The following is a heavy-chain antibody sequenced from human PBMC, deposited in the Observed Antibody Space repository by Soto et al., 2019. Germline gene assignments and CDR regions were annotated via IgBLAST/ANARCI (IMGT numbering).Heavy chain of an antibody. CDR2: IYTGNTNT. CDR1: GYTFTKYQ. V-gene: IGHV1-46*01. J-gene: IGHJ4*02. CDR3: ARDQGTYCSLGGCYWGYFDY. Sequence: QVQLVQSGAEVKEPGASAKVSCKTSGYTFTKYQMHWVRQAPGQGLEWMGIIYTGNTNTRYAQKFQGRVTMTRDTSTSTVYMEVNSLTSEGTAMYFCARDQGTYCSLGGCYWGYFDYWGLGTLVSVSS. D-gene: IGHD2-15*01.